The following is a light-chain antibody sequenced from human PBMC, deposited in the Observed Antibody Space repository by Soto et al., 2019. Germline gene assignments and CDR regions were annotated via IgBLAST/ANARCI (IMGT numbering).Light chain of an antibody. CDR3: QQYKSYWT. J-gene: IGKJ1*01. CDR1: QSISSW. V-gene: IGKV1-5*03. CDR2: KAS. Sequence: DIHMTQSPSTLSAFVGDRVTITCRASQSISSWLAWYQQKPGKAPKLLIFKASTLESGVPSRFSGSGSGTEFALTISSLQPDDFATYYCQQYKSYWTFGQGTK.